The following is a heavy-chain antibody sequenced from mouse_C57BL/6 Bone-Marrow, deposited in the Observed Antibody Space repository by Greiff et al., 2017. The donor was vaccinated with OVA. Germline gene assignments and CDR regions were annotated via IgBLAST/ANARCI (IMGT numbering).Heavy chain of an antibody. J-gene: IGHJ1*03. CDR1: GFSFTSYG. Sequence: QVQLKQSGPGLVQPSQSLSITCTVSGFSFTSYGVHWVRQSPGKGLEWLGVIWSGGSTDYNAAFISRLSISKDNSKSQVFFKMTSLQADDTAIYYRASHRIYWYFDVWGTGTTVTVSS. CDR2: IWSGGST. CDR3: ASHRIYWYFDV. V-gene: IGHV2-2*01.